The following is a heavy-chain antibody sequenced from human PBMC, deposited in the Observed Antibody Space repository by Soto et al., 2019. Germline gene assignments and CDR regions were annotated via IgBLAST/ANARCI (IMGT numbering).Heavy chain of an antibody. V-gene: IGHV2-5*02. D-gene: IGHD3-22*01. Sequence: SGPKLVNATQTLALTCTFSGFSLTTDSVGVGWIRQPPGRALEWLALIYGDDDKRHNPSLNSRLIITKDTSKNQVVLTMTSVDPVDTATYYCAHLNYFGAGGYYRYFDYWGQGTLVTVSS. CDR2: IYGDDDK. J-gene: IGHJ4*02. CDR3: AHLNYFGAGGYYRYFDY. CDR1: GFSLTTDSVG.